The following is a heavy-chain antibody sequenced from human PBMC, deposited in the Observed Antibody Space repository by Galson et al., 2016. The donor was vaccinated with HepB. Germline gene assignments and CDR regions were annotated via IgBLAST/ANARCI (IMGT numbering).Heavy chain of an antibody. CDR1: GFTFNNYG. J-gene: IGHJ6*02. CDR3: ARDRGLLHYYYGMDV. D-gene: IGHD4-17*01. V-gene: IGHV3-33*08. CDR2: ISYDGNNR. Sequence: SLRLSCATSGFTFNNYGINWVRQAPGKGLEWVAVISYDGNNRHYADAVKGRFTISRDSSTNTVYLQMNSLRADYTAVYFCARDRGLLHYYYGMDVWGQGTTVTVSS.